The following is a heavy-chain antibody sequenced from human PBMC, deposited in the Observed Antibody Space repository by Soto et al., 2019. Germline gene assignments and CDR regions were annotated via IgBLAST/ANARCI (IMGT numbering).Heavy chain of an antibody. CDR1: GDTFSSYA. CDR2: IIPIFGSA. D-gene: IGHD6-13*01. J-gene: IGHJ4*02. V-gene: IGHV1-69*01. Sequence: QVQLVQSGAEVKKPGSSVKVSCKASGDTFSSYAITWVRQAPGQGLEWMGGIIPIFGSANYAQRFQGRVMISADETTSTAYMELNSLRSEDTGVYYCARDRGGIGTSGALDYWGQGTLVTVSS. CDR3: ARDRGGIGTSGALDY.